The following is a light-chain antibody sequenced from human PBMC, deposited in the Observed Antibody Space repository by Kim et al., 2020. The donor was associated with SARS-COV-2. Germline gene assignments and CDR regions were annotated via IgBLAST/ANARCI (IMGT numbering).Light chain of an antibody. V-gene: IGLV3-1*01. CDR3: QSWDSSTGV. CDR2: QDS. J-gene: IGLJ3*02. Sequence: VSPGQTASITCSGDKLGDKYACWYQQKPGQSPVLVIYQDSKRPSGIPERFSGSNSGNTATLTISGTQAMDEADYYCQSWDSSTGVFGGGTQLTVL. CDR1: KLGDKY.